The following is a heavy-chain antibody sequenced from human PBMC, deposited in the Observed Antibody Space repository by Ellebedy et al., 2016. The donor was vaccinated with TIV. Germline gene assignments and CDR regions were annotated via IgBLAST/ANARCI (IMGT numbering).Heavy chain of an antibody. CDR2: ISGSGGST. CDR3: ARELRTMLRGAYLAS. D-gene: IGHD3-10*01. J-gene: IGHJ5*02. CDR1: GFTFSSYA. Sequence: GGSLRLSCAASGFTFSSYAMTWVRQAPGKGLEWVSVISGSGGSTYYADSVKGRFTISRDNAKNSLYLQMNSLRAEDTAVYYCARELRTMLRGAYLASWGQGILVSVTS. V-gene: IGHV3-23*01.